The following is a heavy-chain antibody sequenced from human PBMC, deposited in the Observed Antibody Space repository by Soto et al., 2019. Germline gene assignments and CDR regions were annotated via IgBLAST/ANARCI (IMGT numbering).Heavy chain of an antibody. Sequence: VRCESCRESFKRSSISSARQAPGQGLEWMGWISAYSGNVKYAWKFQDRVTMTTDTSTSTAYVELRSLRFDDTAVYYCAIANYGDEAYWGQGTLVPVSS. CDR1: RESFKRSS. CDR3: AIANYGDEAY. CDR2: ISAYSGNV. V-gene: IGHV1-18*01. J-gene: IGHJ4*02. D-gene: IGHD4-17*01.